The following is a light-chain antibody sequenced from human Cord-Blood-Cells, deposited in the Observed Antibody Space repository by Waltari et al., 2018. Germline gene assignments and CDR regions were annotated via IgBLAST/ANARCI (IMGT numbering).Light chain of an antibody. J-gene: IGKJ4*01. Sequence: DIQMTQSPSSLPASVGDRVTITCRASQSISSYLNWYQQKPGKAPKLLIYAASSLQSGVPSRFSGSGSGTDFTLTISSLQPEDFATYYCQQSYSTPLTFVGGTKVEIK. CDR1: QSISSY. V-gene: IGKV1-39*01. CDR2: AAS. CDR3: QQSYSTPLT.